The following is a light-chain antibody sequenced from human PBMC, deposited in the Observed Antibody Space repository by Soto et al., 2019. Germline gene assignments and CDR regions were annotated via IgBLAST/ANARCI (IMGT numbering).Light chain of an antibody. CDR1: QDISYS. Sequence: DIQMTQSPSSLSPSVGDRVTITCRARQDISYSLAWYQQKPGKVPKVLIYATSILQSGVPARLSGSGSGTDFTLTISSLQPEDVATYYCRNYNSAPLTFGGGTKVEI. CDR2: ATS. V-gene: IGKV1-27*01. J-gene: IGKJ4*01. CDR3: RNYNSAPLT.